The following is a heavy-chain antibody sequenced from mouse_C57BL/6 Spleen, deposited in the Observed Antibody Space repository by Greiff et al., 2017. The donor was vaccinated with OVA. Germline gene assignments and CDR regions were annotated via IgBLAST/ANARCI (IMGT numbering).Heavy chain of an antibody. J-gene: IGHJ2*01. CDR1: GYTFTSYW. CDR2: IDPSDSYT. D-gene: IGHD1-1*01. Sequence: VQLQQPGAELVKPGASVKLSCKASGYTFTSYWMQWVKQRPGQGLEWIGEIDPSDSYTNYNQKFKGKATLTVDTSSSTAYMQLSSLTSEDSAVYYCARREIYVRDYWGQGTTLTVSS. V-gene: IGHV1-50*01. CDR3: ARREIYVRDY.